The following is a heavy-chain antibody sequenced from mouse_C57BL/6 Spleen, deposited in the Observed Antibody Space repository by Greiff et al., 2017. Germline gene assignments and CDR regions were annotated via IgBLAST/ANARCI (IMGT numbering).Heavy chain of an antibody. CDR1: GYTFTSYW. V-gene: IGHV1-61*01. Sequence: QVQLQQPGAELVRPGSSVKLSCKASGYTFTSYWMAWVKQRPGQGLEWIGNIYPSDSETHYNQKFKDKATLTVDKSSSTAYMQLSSLTSEDSAVYYCARRYCGSSPYWYFDVWGTGTTVTVSS. CDR3: ARRYCGSSPYWYFDV. CDR2: IYPSDSET. D-gene: IGHD1-1*01. J-gene: IGHJ1*03.